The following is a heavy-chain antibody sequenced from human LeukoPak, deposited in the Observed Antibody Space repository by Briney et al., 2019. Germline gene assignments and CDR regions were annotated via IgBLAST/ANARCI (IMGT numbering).Heavy chain of an antibody. CDR3: AKDRASRAAGVTDY. Sequence: GGSLRLSCAASGCSFSSHGMHWVRQAPGKGLEWVAVISNDGTIKLYGDSVKGRFTISRDNYKNTLDLQMKSLKSGDTAVYYCAKDRASRAAGVTDYWGQGNLVTVSS. V-gene: IGHV3-30*18. CDR1: GCSFSSHG. J-gene: IGHJ4*02. D-gene: IGHD3-10*01. CDR2: ISNDGTIK.